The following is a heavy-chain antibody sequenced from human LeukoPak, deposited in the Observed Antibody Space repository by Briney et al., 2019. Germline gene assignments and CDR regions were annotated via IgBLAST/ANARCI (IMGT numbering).Heavy chain of an antibody. J-gene: IGHJ1*01. V-gene: IGHV1-69*13. D-gene: IGHD3-22*01. CDR3: ARERIEHETYYYDSSGYYPRYFQH. CDR2: IIPIFGTA. CDR1: GGTFSSYA. Sequence: SVKVSCKASGGTFSSYAISWVRQAPGQGLEWMGGIIPIFGTANYAQKFQGRVTITADESTSTAYMELSSLRSEDTAVYYCARERIEHETYYYDSSGYYPRYFQHWGQGTLVTVSS.